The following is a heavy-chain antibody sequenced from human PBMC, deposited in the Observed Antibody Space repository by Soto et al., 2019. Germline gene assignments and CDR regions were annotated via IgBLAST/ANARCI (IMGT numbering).Heavy chain of an antibody. D-gene: IGHD3-22*01. CDR2: IVVGSGNT. CDR1: GFTFTSSA. J-gene: IGHJ3*02. CDR3: AADSYYYDSSGSDGFDI. V-gene: IGHV1-58*01. Sequence: SVKVSCKASGFTFTSSAVQWVRQARGQRLEWIGWIVVGSGNTNYAQKFQERVTITRDMSTSTAYMELSSLRSEDTAVYYCAADSYYYDSSGSDGFDIWGRGTRVTVSS.